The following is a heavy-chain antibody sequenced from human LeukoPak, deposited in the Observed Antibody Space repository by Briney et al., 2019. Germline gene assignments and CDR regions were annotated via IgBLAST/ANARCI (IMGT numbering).Heavy chain of an antibody. D-gene: IGHD6-19*01. J-gene: IGHJ4*02. CDR2: ISYDGSNK. CDR1: GFTFSSYA. Sequence: GRSLRLSCAASGFTFSSYAMHWVRQAPGKGLEWVAVISYDGSNKYYADSVKGRFTISRDNSKNTLYLQMNSLRAEDTAVYYCARDFGCSSGWYFDYWGQGTLVTVSS. CDR3: ARDFGCSSGWYFDY. V-gene: IGHV3-30-3*01.